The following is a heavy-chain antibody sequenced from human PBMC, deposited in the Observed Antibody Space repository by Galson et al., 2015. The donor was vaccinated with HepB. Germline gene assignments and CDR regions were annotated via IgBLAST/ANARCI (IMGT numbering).Heavy chain of an antibody. CDR2: FDPEDGET. J-gene: IGHJ6*02. CDR3: ATGPKAYYYYGMDV. Sequence: SVKVSCKVSGYTLTELSMHWVRQAPGKGLEWMGGFDPEDGETIYAQKFQGRVTMTEDTSTDTAYMELSSLRSEDTAVYYCATGPKAYYYYGMDVWGQGTTVTVSS. CDR1: GYTLTELS. V-gene: IGHV1-24*01.